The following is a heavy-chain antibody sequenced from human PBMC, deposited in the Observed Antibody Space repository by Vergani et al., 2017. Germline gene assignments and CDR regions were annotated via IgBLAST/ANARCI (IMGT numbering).Heavy chain of an antibody. CDR3: AGGSRCSGGSCRLPLDY. D-gene: IGHD2-15*01. V-gene: IGHV3-7*03. Sequence: EVQLVESGGGLVQPGGSLRLSCAASGFTFSSYWMSWVRQAPGKGLEWVANIKQDGSEKYYVDSVKGRFTISRDNAKNSLYLQMNSLRAEDTAVYYCAGGSRCSGGSCRLPLDYGGQGTLVTVSS. CDR1: GFTFSSYW. J-gene: IGHJ4*02. CDR2: IKQDGSEK.